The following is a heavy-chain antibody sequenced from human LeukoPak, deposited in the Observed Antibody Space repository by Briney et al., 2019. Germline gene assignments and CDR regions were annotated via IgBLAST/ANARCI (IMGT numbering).Heavy chain of an antibody. CDR1: GFTFSSYG. CDR2: IRYDGSNK. D-gene: IGHD4-17*01. J-gene: IGHJ3*02. CDR3: ARVMTTVTNDAFDI. Sequence: GGSLRLSCAASGFTFSSYGMHWVRQAPGKGLEWVAFIRYDGSNKYYADSVKGRFTISRDNAKNSLYLQMNSLRAEDTAVYYCARVMTTVTNDAFDIWGQGTMVTVSS. V-gene: IGHV3-30*02.